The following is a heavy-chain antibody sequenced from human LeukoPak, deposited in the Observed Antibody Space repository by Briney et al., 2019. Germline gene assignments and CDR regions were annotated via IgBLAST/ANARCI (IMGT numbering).Heavy chain of an antibody. V-gene: IGHV1-8*03. Sequence: AAVKVSCKASGYTFTSYDINWVRQATGQGLERMGWMNPNSGNTGYAQKFQGRVTVTRNTSISTAYMELSSLRSEDTAVYYCARGPTVTTPYYYYYMDVWGKGTTVTVSS. J-gene: IGHJ6*03. CDR1: GYTFTSYD. D-gene: IGHD4-11*01. CDR3: ARGPTVTTPYYYYYMDV. CDR2: MNPNSGNT.